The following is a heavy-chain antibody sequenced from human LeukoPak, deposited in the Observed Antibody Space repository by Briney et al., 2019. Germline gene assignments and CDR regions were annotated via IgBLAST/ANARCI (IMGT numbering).Heavy chain of an antibody. J-gene: IGHJ4*02. CDR2: IRYDGSNK. CDR1: GFTFGSYG. Sequence: GGSLRLSCAASGFTFGSYGMHWVRQAPGKGLEWVAFIRYDGSNKYYADSVKGRFTISRDNSKNTLYLQMNSLRAEDTAVYYCAKVEGGPSSSEGDYWGQGTLVTVSS. CDR3: AKVEGGPSSSEGDY. D-gene: IGHD6-6*01. V-gene: IGHV3-30*02.